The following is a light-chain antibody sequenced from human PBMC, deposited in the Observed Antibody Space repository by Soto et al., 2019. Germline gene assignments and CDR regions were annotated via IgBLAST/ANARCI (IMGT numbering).Light chain of an antibody. CDR1: QSVISY. CDR3: QQRSNWPPYT. Sequence: EIVLTQSPATLSLSPGERATLSCRASQSVISYLAWYQQKPGPAPRLLIYDASNRATGIPARFSGSGSGTDFTLTISSLEPEDFAVYYCQQRSNWPPYTFGQGTKLEIK. J-gene: IGKJ2*01. CDR2: DAS. V-gene: IGKV3-11*01.